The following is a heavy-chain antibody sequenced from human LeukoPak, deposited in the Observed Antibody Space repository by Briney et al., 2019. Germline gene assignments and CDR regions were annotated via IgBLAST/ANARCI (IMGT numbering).Heavy chain of an antibody. CDR2: ISSSSSYI. D-gene: IGHD4-23*01. J-gene: IGHJ4*02. CDR1: GFTFSSYS. CDR3: ARDLPYGGNGPLGY. Sequence: GGSLRLSCAASGFTFSSYSMNWVRQAPGKGLEWVSSISSSSSYIYYADSVKGRFTISRDNAKNSLYLQMNSLRAEDTAVYYCARDLPYGGNGPLGYRGQGTLVTVSS. V-gene: IGHV3-21*01.